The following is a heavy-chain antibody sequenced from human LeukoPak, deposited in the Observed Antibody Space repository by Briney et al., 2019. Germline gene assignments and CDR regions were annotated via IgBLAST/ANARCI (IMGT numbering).Heavy chain of an antibody. CDR1: GGSISSSNW. D-gene: IGHD2-2*01. CDR2: IYHSGST. CDR3: AGDPDIVVVPAATNDAFDI. J-gene: IGHJ3*02. Sequence: SGTLSLTCAVSGGSISSSNWWSWVRQPPGKGLEWIGEIYHSGSTNYNPSLKSRVTISVDKSKNQFSLKLSSVTAADTAVYYCAGDPDIVVVPAATNDAFDIWGQGTMVTVSS. V-gene: IGHV4-4*02.